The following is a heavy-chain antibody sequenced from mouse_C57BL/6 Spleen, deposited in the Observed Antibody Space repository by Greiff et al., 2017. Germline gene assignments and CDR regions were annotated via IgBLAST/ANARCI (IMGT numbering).Heavy chain of an antibody. CDR1: GYTFTEYT. V-gene: IGHV1-62-2*01. Sequence: VQLQQSGAELVKSGASVKLSCKASGYTFTEYTIHWVKQRSGQGLEWLGWFYPGSGSIKYNEKFKYKATLSADKSSSTVYMELSRLTSEATAVYFSAIHAVCDYWGQGTTLTVTS. CDR3: AIHAVCDY. CDR2: FYPGSGSI. J-gene: IGHJ2*01.